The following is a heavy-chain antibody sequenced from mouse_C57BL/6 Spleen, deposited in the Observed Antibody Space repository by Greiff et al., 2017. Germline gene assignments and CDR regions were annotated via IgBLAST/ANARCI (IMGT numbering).Heavy chain of an antibody. J-gene: IGHJ1*03. CDR1: GYSITSGYY. D-gene: IGHD1-1*01. Sequence: EVQLQQSGPGLVKPSQSLSLTCSVTGYSITSGYYWNWIRQFPGNKLEWMGYISYDGCNNYNPSLKNRISITRDTSKNQFFLKLNSVTTEDTATYYWARGSLTTVVATRYFDVWGTGTTVTVSS. V-gene: IGHV3-6*01. CDR2: ISYDGCN. CDR3: ARGSLTTVVATRYFDV.